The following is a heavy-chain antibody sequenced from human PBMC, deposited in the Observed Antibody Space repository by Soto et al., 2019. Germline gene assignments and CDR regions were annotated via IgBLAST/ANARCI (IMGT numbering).Heavy chain of an antibody. V-gene: IGHV1-2*02. D-gene: IGHD3-16*02. CDR3: ARVMITFGGIVDKYYFDY. Sequence: ASVKVSCKASGYTFTGYYMHWVRQAPGQGLEWMGWINPNSGDTNYAQKFQGRVTMTRDTSITTASVELSRLRSDDTAMYYCARVMITFGGIVDKYYFDYCGQGTKVTVYS. CDR2: INPNSGDT. J-gene: IGHJ4*02. CDR1: GYTFTGYY.